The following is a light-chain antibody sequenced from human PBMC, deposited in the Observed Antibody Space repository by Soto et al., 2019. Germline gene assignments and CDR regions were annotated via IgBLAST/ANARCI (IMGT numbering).Light chain of an antibody. V-gene: IGLV2-14*01. J-gene: IGLJ1*01. CDR3: SSYTSSSTSYV. Sequence: QSVLTQPASVSGSPGQSNTISCTGTSSDVGGYNYVSWYQQHPGKAPKLMIYDVSNRPSGVSNRFSGSKSGNTASLTISGLQAEDEADYYCSSYTSSSTSYVFGTGTKLTVL. CDR1: SSDVGGYNY. CDR2: DVS.